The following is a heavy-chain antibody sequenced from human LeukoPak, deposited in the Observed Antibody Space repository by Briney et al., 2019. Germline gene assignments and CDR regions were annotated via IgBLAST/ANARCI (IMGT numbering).Heavy chain of an antibody. Sequence: GGSLRLSCAASGFTFSGSAMHWVRQASGKGLEWVGRIRSKANSYATAYAASVKGRFTISRDDSKNTAYLQMNSLKTEDTAVYYCAKDIRYCGGGSCEYYYYMDVWGKGTTVTVSS. J-gene: IGHJ6*03. CDR1: GFTFSGSA. D-gene: IGHD2-15*01. CDR3: AKDIRYCGGGSCEYYYYMDV. CDR2: IRSKANSYAT. V-gene: IGHV3-73*01.